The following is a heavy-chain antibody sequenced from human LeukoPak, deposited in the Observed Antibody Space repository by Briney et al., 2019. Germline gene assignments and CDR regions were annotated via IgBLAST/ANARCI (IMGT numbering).Heavy chain of an antibody. CDR2: IIPILGIA. V-gene: IGHV1-69*04. J-gene: IGHJ4*02. CDR3: AREAQFPPCFDY. Sequence: GSSVKVSCKASGGTFSSYAISWVRQAPGQGLEWMGRIIPILGIANYAQKFQGRVTITADKSTSTAYMELSSLRSEGTAVYYCAREAQFPPCFDYWGQGTLVTVSS. CDR1: GGTFSSYA. D-gene: IGHD6-19*01.